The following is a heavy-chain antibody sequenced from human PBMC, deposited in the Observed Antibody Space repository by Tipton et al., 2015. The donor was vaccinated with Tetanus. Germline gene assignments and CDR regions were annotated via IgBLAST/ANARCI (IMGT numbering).Heavy chain of an antibody. V-gene: IGHV3-53*01. CDR1: GVSMRNGGFS. J-gene: IGHJ4*02. CDR3: VRDGGSSGWLAY. Sequence: LSLTCTVSGVSMRNGGFSWSWIRQPPGKGLEWVSVMYSGGDTYYVDSVKGRFSISRDNAKNTLYLQMNSLRVEDTAVYYCVRDGGSSGWLAYWGQGTLVTVSS. D-gene: IGHD6-19*01. CDR2: MYSGGDT.